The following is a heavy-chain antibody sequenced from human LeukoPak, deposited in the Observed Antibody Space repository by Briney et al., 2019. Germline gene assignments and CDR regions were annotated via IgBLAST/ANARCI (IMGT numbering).Heavy chain of an antibody. CDR3: ANGAMAFDY. CDR2: ISGSGGST. Sequence: SGFTFSSXXXXXVRXAXGXGXXWFSAISGSGGSTYYADSVKGRFTISRDNSKNTLYLQMNSLRAEDTAVYYCANGAMAFDYWGQGTLVTVSS. D-gene: IGHD5-18*01. CDR1: GFTFSSXX. V-gene: IGHV3-23*01. J-gene: IGHJ4*02.